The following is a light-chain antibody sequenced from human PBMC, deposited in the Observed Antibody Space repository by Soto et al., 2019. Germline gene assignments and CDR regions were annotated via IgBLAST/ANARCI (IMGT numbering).Light chain of an antibody. CDR2: AAS. CDR1: QSISSY. Sequence: DIQMTQSPSSLSASVGYRVTITCRASQSISSYLNWYQQKPGKAPKLLIYAASNLQSGVPSRFSGSGSGTDFTLTIRSLQPEDFATYFCQQSYSTPPWTLGQGTKGDIK. J-gene: IGKJ1*01. V-gene: IGKV1-39*01. CDR3: QQSYSTPPWT.